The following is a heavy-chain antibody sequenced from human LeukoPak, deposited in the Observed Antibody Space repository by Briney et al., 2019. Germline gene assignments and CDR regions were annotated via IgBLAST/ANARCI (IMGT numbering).Heavy chain of an antibody. CDR2: IYYSGST. CDR3: ASSSPRQLPSESDI. V-gene: IGHV4-61*01. Sequence: SETLSLTCTVSGGSISSSSYYWSWIRQPPGKGLEWIGYIYYSGSTNYNPSLKSRVTISVDTSKNQFSLKLSSVTAADTAVYYCASSSPRQLPSESDIWGQGTMVTVSS. D-gene: IGHD2-2*01. CDR1: GGSISSSSYY. J-gene: IGHJ3*02.